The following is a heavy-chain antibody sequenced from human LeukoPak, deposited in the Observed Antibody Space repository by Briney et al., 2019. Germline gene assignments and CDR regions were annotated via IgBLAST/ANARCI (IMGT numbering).Heavy chain of an antibody. V-gene: IGHV1-8*01. CDR1: GYTFTMYD. Sequence: ASVRVSCKASGYTFTMYDIDWVRQAPRQGVERMGWMKPNSGNTGYAQKFQGRVTITRNTSISTAYMDLSSLRSADTAVYYCAAYTGSYFAFDIWGQGTMVTVSS. CDR2: MKPNSGNT. D-gene: IGHD1-26*01. CDR3: AAYTGSYFAFDI. J-gene: IGHJ3*02.